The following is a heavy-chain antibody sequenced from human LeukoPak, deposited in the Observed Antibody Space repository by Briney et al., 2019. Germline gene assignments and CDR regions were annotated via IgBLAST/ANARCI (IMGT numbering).Heavy chain of an antibody. Sequence: SETLSLTCTVSGGSISSGGYYWSWIRQHPGKGLEWIGYIYYSGSTYYNPSLKSRVTISVDTSKNQFSLKLSSVTATDTAVYYCATGREGSPFDYWGQGTLVTVSS. CDR3: ATGREGSPFDY. V-gene: IGHV4-31*03. D-gene: IGHD1-14*01. CDR2: IYYSGST. CDR1: GGSISSGGYY. J-gene: IGHJ4*02.